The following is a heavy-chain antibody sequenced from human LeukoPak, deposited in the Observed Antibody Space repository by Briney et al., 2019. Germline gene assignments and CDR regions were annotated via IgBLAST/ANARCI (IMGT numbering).Heavy chain of an antibody. V-gene: IGHV5-51*01. CDR3: ARHLSSITSCPNY. J-gene: IGHJ4*02. CDR2: I. Sequence: GESLKISFKGSGYSFSSYWIAWVRQMPGKGLEWMGIIYSPSFQGQVTISADKSISTAYLQWSSLKASDTAMYYCARHLSSITSCPNYWGPGTLVTVSS. D-gene: IGHD2-2*01. CDR1: GYSFSSYW.